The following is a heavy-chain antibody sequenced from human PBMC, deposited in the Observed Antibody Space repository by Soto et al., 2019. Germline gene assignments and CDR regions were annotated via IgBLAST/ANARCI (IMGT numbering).Heavy chain of an antibody. CDR1: GFAFSFYS. D-gene: IGHD3-10*01. J-gene: IGHJ4*02. CDR2: ISGNGGTT. CDR3: AKDRGGFTNGWEFFDS. Sequence: GGSLRLSCEVSGFAFSFYSMSWVRQAPGKWLEWVASISGNGGTTYYAASGKGRFTFSRDNSKNTLYLQMNNLRGEDTAVYYCAKDRGGFTNGWEFFDSWGQGXLVTVSS. V-gene: IGHV3-23*01.